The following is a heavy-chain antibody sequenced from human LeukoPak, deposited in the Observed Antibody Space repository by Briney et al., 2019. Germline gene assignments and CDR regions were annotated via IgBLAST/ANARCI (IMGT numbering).Heavy chain of an antibody. CDR1: GFTFSSYE. V-gene: IGHV3-48*03. D-gene: IGHD3-16*01. Sequence: GGSLRLSCAASGFTFSSYEMNWVRQAPGKGLEWVSYISSCGGTIYYADSVKGRFTISRDNAKNSLYLQMNSLRAEDTAVYYCARWGAFDYWGQGTLVTVSS. CDR3: ARWGAFDY. CDR2: ISSCGGTI. J-gene: IGHJ4*02.